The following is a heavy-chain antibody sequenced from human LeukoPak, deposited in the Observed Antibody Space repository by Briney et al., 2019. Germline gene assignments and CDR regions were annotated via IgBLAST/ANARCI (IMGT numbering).Heavy chain of an antibody. CDR3: ARLKLIPGYTGYGIDS. CDR2: MNPNSGNT. Sequence: ASVKVSCRTSGYSFTSYDINWVRQATGQGLEWMGWMNPNSGNTGYAEKFQGRVTMTTNASISTAYMELSSLRSEDTAVYYCARLKLIPGYTGYGIDSWGQGTLVTVSS. D-gene: IGHD5-12*01. V-gene: IGHV1-8*02. CDR1: GYSFTSYD. J-gene: IGHJ5*01.